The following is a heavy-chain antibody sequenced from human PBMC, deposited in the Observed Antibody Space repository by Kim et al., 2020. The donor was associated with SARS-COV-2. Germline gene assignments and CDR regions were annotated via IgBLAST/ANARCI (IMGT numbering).Heavy chain of an antibody. CDR2: IYTSGST. CDR3: ARGGPVGYDILTGYYGAYGMDV. V-gene: IGHV4-4*07. J-gene: IGHJ6*02. D-gene: IGHD3-9*01. Sequence: SETLSLTCTVSGGSISSYYWSWIRQPAGKGLEWIGRIYTSGSTNYNPSLKSRVTMSVDTTKNQFSLKLSSVTAADTAVYYCARGGPVGYDILTGYYGAYGMDVWGQGTPVTVSS. CDR1: GGSISSYY.